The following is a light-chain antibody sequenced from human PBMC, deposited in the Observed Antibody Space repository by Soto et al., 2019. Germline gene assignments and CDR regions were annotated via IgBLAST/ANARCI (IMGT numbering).Light chain of an antibody. CDR1: QSISNS. CDR2: AAS. Sequence: DIQMTQSPSSLSASVGDRVTITCRASQSISNSLNWYQQKPGNAPKLLIYAASSLQSGVPSRFSGSGSGTDFTLTISSLQPADFATYYCQQSFSAPYSFGPGAKVEI. CDR3: QQSFSAPYS. J-gene: IGKJ2*01. V-gene: IGKV1-39*01.